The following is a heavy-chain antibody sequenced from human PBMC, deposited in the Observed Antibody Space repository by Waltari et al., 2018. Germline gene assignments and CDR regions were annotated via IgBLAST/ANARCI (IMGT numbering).Heavy chain of an antibody. CDR2: IKQDGSEK. V-gene: IGHV3-7*01. D-gene: IGHD3-3*01. CDR3: ARVGDFWSGYYPPHYFDY. CDR1: GFTFSSYW. Sequence: EVQLVESGGGLVQPGGSLRLTCAASGFTFSSYWMSWVRQAPGKGLEWVANIKQDGSEKYYVDSVKGRFTISRDNAKNSLYLQMNSLRAEDTAVYYCARVGDFWSGYYPPHYFDYWGQGTLVTVSS. J-gene: IGHJ4*02.